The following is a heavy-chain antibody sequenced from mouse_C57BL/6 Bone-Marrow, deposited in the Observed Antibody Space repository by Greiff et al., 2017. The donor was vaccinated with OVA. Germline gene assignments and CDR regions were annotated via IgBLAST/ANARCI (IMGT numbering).Heavy chain of an antibody. D-gene: IGHD2-5*01. V-gene: IGHV14-4*01. CDR1: GFNIKDDY. CDR3: TAWNYDSNYGINYYAMDY. J-gene: IGHJ4*01. Sequence: VQLQQSGAELVRPGASVKLSCTASGFNIKDDYMHWVKQRPEQGLEWIGWIDPENGDTEYASKFQGKATITADTSSNTAYLQPSSLTSEDTAIFDCTAWNYDSNYGINYYAMDYWGQGTSVTVSS. CDR2: IDPENGDT.